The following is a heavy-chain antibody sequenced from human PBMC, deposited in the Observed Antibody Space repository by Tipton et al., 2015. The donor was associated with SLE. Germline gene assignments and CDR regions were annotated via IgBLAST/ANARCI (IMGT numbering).Heavy chain of an antibody. CDR1: GFTFNSYG. CDR3: AKDQGSGWLFEY. J-gene: IGHJ4*02. Sequence: GSLRLSCAASGFTFNSYGMHWVRQAPGKGLEWVTFIRYDGSNEYYVDSVKGRFTVSRDNSKNTLYLQMNSLRAEDTAVYYCAKDQGSGWLFEYWGQGTLVTVSS. CDR2: IRYDGSNE. V-gene: IGHV3-30*02. D-gene: IGHD6-19*01.